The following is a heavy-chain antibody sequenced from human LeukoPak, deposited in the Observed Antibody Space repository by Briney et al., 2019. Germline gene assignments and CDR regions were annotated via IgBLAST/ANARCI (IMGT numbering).Heavy chain of an antibody. CDR2: IWYDGSNK. Sequence: GRSLRLSCAASGFTFSSYGMHWVRQAPGKGLEWVAVIWYDGSNKYYADSVKGRFTISRDNSKNTLYLQMNSLRAEDTAVYYCARERRYCTNGVCFNFDYWGQGTLVTVSS. J-gene: IGHJ4*02. CDR3: ARERRYCTNGVCFNFDY. D-gene: IGHD2-8*01. V-gene: IGHV3-33*01. CDR1: GFTFSSYG.